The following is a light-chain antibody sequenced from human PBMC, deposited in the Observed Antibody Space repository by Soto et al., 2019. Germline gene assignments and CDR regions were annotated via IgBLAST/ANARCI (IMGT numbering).Light chain of an antibody. CDR1: QSVSSSY. CDR2: GAS. Sequence: EIVLTQSPGTLSLSPGERATLSCRASQSVSSSYLAWYQQKPGQAPRLLIYGASSRATGIPDRFGGSGSGTDFTLTISRLEPEDFAMYYCQQYGSSPFTFGPGTKVDIK. J-gene: IGKJ3*01. CDR3: QQYGSSPFT. V-gene: IGKV3-20*01.